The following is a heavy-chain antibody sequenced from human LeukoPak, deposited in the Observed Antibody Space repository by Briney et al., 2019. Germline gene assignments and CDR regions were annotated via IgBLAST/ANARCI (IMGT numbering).Heavy chain of an antibody. CDR2: IYYSGST. CDR3: AREGTMVRGLAFDI. D-gene: IGHD3-10*01. Sequence: SETLSLNCTVSGGSISSYYWSWIRQPPGKGLKWIGYIYYSGSTNYNPSLKSRVTISVDTSKNQFSLRLNSVTAADTAVYYYAREGTMVRGLAFDIWGQGTMVTVSS. J-gene: IGHJ3*02. CDR1: GGSISSYY. V-gene: IGHV4-59*01.